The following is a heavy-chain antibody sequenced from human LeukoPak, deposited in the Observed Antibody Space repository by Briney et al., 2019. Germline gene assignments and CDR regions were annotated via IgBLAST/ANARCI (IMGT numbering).Heavy chain of an antibody. V-gene: IGHV5-51*01. CDR1: GYSFTTYW. Sequence: GESLKISCKASGYSFTTYWIAWVRQMPGKGLEWMGIIYPGDSDTRYSPSFQGQVTISVDKSITTAYLQWSSLKASDTAMYYCARTSMVNLYYLDSWGQGTLVTVSS. CDR2: IYPGDSDT. J-gene: IGHJ4*02. CDR3: ARTSMVNLYYLDS. D-gene: IGHD5-18*01.